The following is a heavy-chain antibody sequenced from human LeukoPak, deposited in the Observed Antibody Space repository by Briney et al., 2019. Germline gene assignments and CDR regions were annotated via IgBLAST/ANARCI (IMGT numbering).Heavy chain of an antibody. CDR1: GGSFSGYY. J-gene: IGHJ4*02. D-gene: IGHD4-17*01. CDR2: INHSGST. V-gene: IGHV4-34*01. Sequence: SETLSLTCAVYGGSFSGYYWSRIRQPPGKGLEWIGEINHSGSTNYNPSLKSRVTISVDTSKNQFSLKLSSVTAADTAVYYWARASFGDYAAYYFDYWGQGTLVTVSS. CDR3: ARASFGDYAAYYFDY.